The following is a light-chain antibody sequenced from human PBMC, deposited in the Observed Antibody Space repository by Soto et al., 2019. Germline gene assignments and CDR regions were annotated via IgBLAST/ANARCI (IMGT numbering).Light chain of an antibody. CDR3: QQYRSSLWT. V-gene: IGKV3-15*01. CDR1: QSVSSN. Sequence: EIVMSQSPATLSVSPGERATLSCRASQSVSSNLAWYQQKPGQAPRLLIYGASTRATGIPARFSGSGSGTEFTLTISSLQSEDFAVYYCQQYRSSLWTFGQGTKVDI. CDR2: GAS. J-gene: IGKJ1*01.